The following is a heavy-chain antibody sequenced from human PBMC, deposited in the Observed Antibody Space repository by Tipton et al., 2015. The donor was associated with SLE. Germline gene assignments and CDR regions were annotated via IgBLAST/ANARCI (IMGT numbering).Heavy chain of an antibody. J-gene: IGHJ4*02. Sequence: SLRLSCAASGFTFSSYAMSWVRQTPGKGLEWVSSISGSGGTTYYADSVKGRFTISRDNAKNSLYLQMNSLRAEDTAVYYCARRDYDILTGYSKFDYWGQGTLVTVSS. CDR1: GFTFSSYA. CDR3: ARRDYDILTGYSKFDY. CDR2: ISGSGGTT. D-gene: IGHD3-9*01. V-gene: IGHV3-23*01.